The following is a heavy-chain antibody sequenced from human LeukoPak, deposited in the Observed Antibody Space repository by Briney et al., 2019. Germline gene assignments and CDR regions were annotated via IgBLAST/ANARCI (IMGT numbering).Heavy chain of an antibody. D-gene: IGHD6-19*01. CDR2: IYGGGST. CDR1: GLTVSSNF. Sequence: GGSLRLSCAATGLTVSSNFMSWVRQAPGKGLEWVSVIYGGGSTYYADPVKGRFTISRDTPKNTLYLQMNSLRVEDTAVYYCASWPGGWYGEDSWGQGTLVTVSS. J-gene: IGHJ4*02. V-gene: IGHV3-53*01. CDR3: ASWPGGWYGEDS.